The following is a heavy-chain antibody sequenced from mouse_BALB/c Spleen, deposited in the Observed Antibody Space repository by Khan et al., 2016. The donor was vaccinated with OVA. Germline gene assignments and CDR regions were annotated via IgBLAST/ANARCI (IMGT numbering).Heavy chain of an antibody. CDR1: GYRFTDYT. J-gene: IGHJ3*01. CDR2: ISTYYGDA. Sequence: VQLQESGAELVRPGVSVKISCKGSGYRFTDYTMHWVKQSHAKSLEWIGVISTYYGDASYNQKFKGKATMTVDKSSSTAYMEIARLTSEDSAIYYCARGGGGDRFAYWGQGTLVTVSA. V-gene: IGHV1S137*01. CDR3: ARGGGGDRFAY.